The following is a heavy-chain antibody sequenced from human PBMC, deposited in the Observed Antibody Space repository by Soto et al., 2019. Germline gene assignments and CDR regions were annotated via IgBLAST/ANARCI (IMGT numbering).Heavy chain of an antibody. J-gene: IGHJ5*01. Sequence: GASVKVSCKASGYTFTSYYMHWVRQAPGQGLEWMGIINPSGGSTSYAQKFQGRVTMTRDTSTSTVYMELSSLRSEDTAVYYCARGPYYYDSSGYYWFDYWGQGTLVTVSS. CDR1: GYTFTSYY. CDR2: INPSGGST. V-gene: IGHV1-46*03. D-gene: IGHD3-22*01. CDR3: ARGPYYYDSSGYYWFDY.